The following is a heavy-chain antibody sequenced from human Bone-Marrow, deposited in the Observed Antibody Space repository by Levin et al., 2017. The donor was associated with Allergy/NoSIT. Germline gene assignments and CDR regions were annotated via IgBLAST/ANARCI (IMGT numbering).Heavy chain of an antibody. CDR3: ARLADDYGDYLDY. Sequence: SQTLSLTCTVSGGSISSSSYYWGWIRQPPGKGLEWIGSIYYSGSTYYNPSLKSRVTISLDTSKNQFSLKLSSVTAADTAVYYCARLADDYGDYLDYWGQGTLVTVSS. D-gene: IGHD4-17*01. CDR1: GGSISSSSYY. V-gene: IGHV4-39*01. J-gene: IGHJ4*02. CDR2: IYYSGST.